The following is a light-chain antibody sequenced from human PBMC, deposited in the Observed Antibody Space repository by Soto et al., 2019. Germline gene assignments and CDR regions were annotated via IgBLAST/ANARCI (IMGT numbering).Light chain of an antibody. CDR2: GSS. J-gene: IGKJ2*01. Sequence: EIVLTQSPGPLSLSPGERATLSCRASQSVNSNFLAWYQQKPGKAPKLLVYGSSTRAAGVPDRFSASASGTDVTLDISRLEPEDYAVYYCQQYGRSPLLYTFGQGTKLGVK. V-gene: IGKV3-20*01. CDR1: QSVNSNF. CDR3: QQYGRSPLLYT.